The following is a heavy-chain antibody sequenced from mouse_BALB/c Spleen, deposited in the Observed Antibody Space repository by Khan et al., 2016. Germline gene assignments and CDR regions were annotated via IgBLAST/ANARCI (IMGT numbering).Heavy chain of an antibody. CDR2: INPTYGRT. J-gene: IGHJ4*01. CDR3: ARTGAPYDMDY. Sequence: QVQLQQPGAELVKPGTSVRLSCKASGYTFTSYWMHWMKQRPGQGLEWIGEINPTYGRTDYNEKFKTKATLTVDKSSSTVYMQLSSLTSEDSWVYYCARTGAPYDMDYWGQGTSVTVSS. CDR1: GYTFTSYW. D-gene: IGHD3-1*01. V-gene: IGHV1S81*02.